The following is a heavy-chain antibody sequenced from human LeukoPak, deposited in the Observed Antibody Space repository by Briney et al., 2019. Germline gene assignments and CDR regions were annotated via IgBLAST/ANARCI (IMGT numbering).Heavy chain of an antibody. CDR2: FDPEDGET. CDR1: GYTLTELS. V-gene: IGHV1-24*01. CDR3: ATGVGGYFYDSGSFPNFNY. D-gene: IGHD3-10*01. Sequence: ASVKVSCKVSGYTLTELSMHWVRQAPGKGLEWMRGFDPEDGETIYAQNFQGRVTMTEDTSTDTAYMELSSLRSEDTAVYYCATGVGGYFYDSGSFPNFNYWGQGTLVTVSS. J-gene: IGHJ4*02.